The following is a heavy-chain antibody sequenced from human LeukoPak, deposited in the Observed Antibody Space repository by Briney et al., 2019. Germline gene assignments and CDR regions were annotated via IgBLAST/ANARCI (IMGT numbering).Heavy chain of an antibody. Sequence: GSLRLSCAASGFTFSSYAMSWVRQAPGKGLEWVSAISGGGTSTNYADSVKGRFTISRDNSKNTLYLQMNSLKAEDTAVYYCAKGRRIVVVPAASFDYWGQGTLVTVSS. CDR1: GFTFSSYA. D-gene: IGHD2-2*01. CDR2: ISGGGTST. V-gene: IGHV3-23*01. J-gene: IGHJ4*02. CDR3: AKGRRIVVVPAASFDY.